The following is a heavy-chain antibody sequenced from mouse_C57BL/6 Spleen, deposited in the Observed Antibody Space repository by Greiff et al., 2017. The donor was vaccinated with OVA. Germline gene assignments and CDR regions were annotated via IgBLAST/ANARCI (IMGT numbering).Heavy chain of an antibody. Sequence: QVQLQQSGPELVKPGASVKISCKASGYAFSSSWMNWVKQRPGKGLEWIGRIYPGDGDTNYNGKFKGKATLTADKSSSTAYMQRSSLTSEDSAVYFCAGGRSLYYFDYWGQGTTLTVSS. V-gene: IGHV1-82*01. CDR2: IYPGDGDT. CDR3: AGGRSLYYFDY. J-gene: IGHJ2*01. CDR1: GYAFSSSW.